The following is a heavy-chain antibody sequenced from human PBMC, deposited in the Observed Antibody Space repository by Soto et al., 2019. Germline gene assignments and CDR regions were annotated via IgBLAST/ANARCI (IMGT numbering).Heavy chain of an antibody. CDR1: GYTFTSYA. V-gene: IGHV1-3*01. CDR2: INAGNGNT. Sequence: ASVKVSCKASGYTFTSYAMHWVRQAPGQRLEWMGWINAGNGNTKYSQKFQGRVTITRDTSASTAYMELSSLRSEDTAVYYCARDPLADSSGNYYYYYGMDVWGQGTTVTVSS. CDR3: ARDPLADSSGNYYYYYGMDV. D-gene: IGHD3-22*01. J-gene: IGHJ6*02.